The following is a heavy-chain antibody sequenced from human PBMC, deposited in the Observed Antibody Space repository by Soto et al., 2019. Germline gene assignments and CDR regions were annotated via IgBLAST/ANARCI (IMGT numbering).Heavy chain of an antibody. J-gene: IGHJ4*02. CDR3: ATAVGGTTGLEY. Sequence: QVQLVQSGAEVKKPGASVKVYCKASGYTFSGFHMHWVRQAPGQGLEYMGWINPNTGGTKYAQKCQGWVTMSRETSISTDYMALSRLKSDDTAVYYCATAVGGTTGLEYWGQGTPVTVSS. D-gene: IGHD1-26*01. V-gene: IGHV1-2*04. CDR2: INPNTGGT. CDR1: GYTFSGFH.